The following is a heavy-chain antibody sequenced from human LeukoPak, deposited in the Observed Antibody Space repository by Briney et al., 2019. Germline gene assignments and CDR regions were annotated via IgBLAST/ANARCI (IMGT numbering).Heavy chain of an antibody. CDR1: GYTFTSYD. J-gene: IGHJ4*02. Sequence: ASVKVSCKASGYTFTSYDINWVRQATGQGLEWMGWMNPNSGNTGYAQKLQGRVTMTTDTSTSTAYMELRSLRSDDTAVYYCARGSGGIAVMIDYWGQGTLVTVSS. V-gene: IGHV1-8*01. CDR3: ARGSGGIAVMIDY. CDR2: MNPNSGNT. D-gene: IGHD6-19*01.